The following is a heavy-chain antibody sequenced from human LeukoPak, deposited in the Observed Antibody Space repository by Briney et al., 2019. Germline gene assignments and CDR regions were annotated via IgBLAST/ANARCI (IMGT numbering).Heavy chain of an antibody. CDR1: GGSISSSSYF. Sequence: SETLSLTCTVSGGSISSSSYFWGWIRQPPGKGLEWIGSLYYTGSAYYNPSLKSRVTISVDTSKNQFSLKLSSVTAADTAVYYSARLSLNRYYFDYWGQGTLVTVSS. J-gene: IGHJ4*02. V-gene: IGHV4-39*01. CDR3: ARLSLNRYYFDY. CDR2: LYYTGSA. D-gene: IGHD1-14*01.